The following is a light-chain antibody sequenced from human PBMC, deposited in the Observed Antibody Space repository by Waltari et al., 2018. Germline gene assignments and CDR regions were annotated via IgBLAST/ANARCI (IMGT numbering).Light chain of an antibody. CDR2: GSS. CDR3: QHYVRLPAT. CDR1: QSIIRA. Sequence: DILLSQSPGTLSLSPGARATPSCRASQSIIRALAWYQQKPGQAPRLLIYGSSNRGTGIPDRFSGSGSGTDFSLTISRLEPEDVAVYFCQHYVRLPATFGQGTKVEIK. J-gene: IGKJ1*01. V-gene: IGKV3-20*01.